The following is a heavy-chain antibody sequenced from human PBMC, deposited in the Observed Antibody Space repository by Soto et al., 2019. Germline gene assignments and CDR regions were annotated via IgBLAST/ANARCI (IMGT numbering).Heavy chain of an antibody. CDR2: IYYSGST. Sequence: QVQLQESGPGLVKPSETLSLTCTVSGGSISSYYWSWIRQPPGKGLEWIGYIYYSGSTNYNPSLKSRXTISVDTSKNQXSXXLSSVTAADTAVYYXXXGXXXDYSMPLDYWGQGTLVTVSS. V-gene: IGHV4-59*01. J-gene: IGHJ4*02. CDR1: GGSISSYY. CDR3: XXGXXXDYSMPLDY. D-gene: IGHD4-17*01.